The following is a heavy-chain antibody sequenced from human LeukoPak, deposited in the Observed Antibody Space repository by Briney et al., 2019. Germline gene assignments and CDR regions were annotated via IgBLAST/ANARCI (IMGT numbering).Heavy chain of an antibody. D-gene: IGHD3-10*01. CDR3: ARQGIYGSGRDY. V-gene: IGHV4-30-4*08. J-gene: IGHJ4*02. Sequence: SETLSLTCTVSGGSISSGDYYWSWIRQPPGKGLEWIGYIYYSGSTYYNPSLKSRVTISVDTSKNQFSLKLSSVTGADTAVYYCARQGIYGSGRDYWGQGTLVTVSS. CDR1: GGSISSGDYY. CDR2: IYYSGST.